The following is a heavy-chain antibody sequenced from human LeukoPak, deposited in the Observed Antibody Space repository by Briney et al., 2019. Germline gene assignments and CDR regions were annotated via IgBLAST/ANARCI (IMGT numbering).Heavy chain of an antibody. CDR2: ISNSGDAI. CDR1: GFTFSNYA. J-gene: IGHJ4*02. CDR3: ARDSSTYAGPPDY. D-gene: IGHD2-2*01. V-gene: IGHV3-48*01. Sequence: GGSLRLSCAASGFTFSNYAMSWVRQAPGKGLEWVSTISNSGDAIYYADSVKGRFTISRDNAKNSLFLQMNSLRAEDTAVYYCARDSSTYAGPPDYWGQGTLVTVSS.